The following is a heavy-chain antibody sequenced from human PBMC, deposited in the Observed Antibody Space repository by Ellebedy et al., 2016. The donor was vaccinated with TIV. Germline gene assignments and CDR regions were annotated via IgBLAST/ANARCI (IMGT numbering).Heavy chain of an antibody. CDR1: GFTISSYA. Sequence: GESLKISCTASGFTISSYAMSWVRPAPGKGQEWVAGVNAGGIVIAYADSVKGRVIISRDNSKNTLDLQMNSLRAEDTAVYYCASSRYHYYVGNTIFVYWGQGTLVTVSS. CDR3: ASSRYHYYVGNTIFVY. CDR2: VNAGGIVI. J-gene: IGHJ4*02. V-gene: IGHV3-23*01. D-gene: IGHD3-10*01.